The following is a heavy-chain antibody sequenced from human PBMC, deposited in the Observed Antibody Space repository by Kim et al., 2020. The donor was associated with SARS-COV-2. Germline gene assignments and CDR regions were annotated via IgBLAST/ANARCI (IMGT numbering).Heavy chain of an antibody. V-gene: IGHV3-23*01. J-gene: IGHJ4*02. D-gene: IGHD1-26*01. CDR3: AKVTKGSHFDY. Sequence: YNAHPVKGRFTNPQDKSKNMLYLQVNSLRAEDTAVYYCAKVTKGSHFDYWGQGTLVTVSS.